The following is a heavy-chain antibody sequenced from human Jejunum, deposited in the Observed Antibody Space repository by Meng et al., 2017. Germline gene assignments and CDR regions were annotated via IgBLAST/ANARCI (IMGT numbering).Heavy chain of an antibody. Sequence: QVQLPESGPGLVTPSQTLSRTCTVSCGSISSGNYTWSWIRQPPGKGLVWIGYISFSGKTSYNPSFKSRVTISLDTSKNHFSLTLTSVTVADTAGYYCARGGNGGRLGDNWFDPWGQGTLVTVSS. CDR1: CGSISSGNYT. J-gene: IGHJ5*02. V-gene: IGHV4-30-4*01. CDR2: ISFSGKT. CDR3: ARGGNGGRLGDNWFDP. D-gene: IGHD2-8*01.